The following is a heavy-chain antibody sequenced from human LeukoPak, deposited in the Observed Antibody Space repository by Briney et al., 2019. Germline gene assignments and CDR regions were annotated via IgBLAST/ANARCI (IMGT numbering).Heavy chain of an antibody. V-gene: IGHV4-4*07. J-gene: IGHJ4*02. CDR3: ARGSNPHFDY. D-gene: IGHD4-11*01. CDR1: GGSISSYY. CDR2: IYTSGST. Sequence: PSETLSLTCTVAGGSISSYYWSWIRLPAGKGLGWIGRIYTSGSTNYNPSLKSRVTMSVDTSKNQFSLKLSSVTAADTAVYYCARGSNPHFDYWGQGTLVTVSS.